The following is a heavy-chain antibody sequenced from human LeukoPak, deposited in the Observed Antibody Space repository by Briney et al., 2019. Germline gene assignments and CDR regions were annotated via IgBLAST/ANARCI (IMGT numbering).Heavy chain of an antibody. CDR2: ISWNSGSI. CDR1: GFTFDDYA. CDR3: AKGNRWELLGYFDY. V-gene: IGHV3-9*03. Sequence: GGSLRLSCAASGFTFDDYAMHWVRQAPGKGLEWVSGISWNSGSIGYADSVKGRFTISRDNAKNSLYLQMNSLRAEDMALYYCAKGNRWELLGYFDYWGQGTLVTVSS. J-gene: IGHJ4*02. D-gene: IGHD1-26*01.